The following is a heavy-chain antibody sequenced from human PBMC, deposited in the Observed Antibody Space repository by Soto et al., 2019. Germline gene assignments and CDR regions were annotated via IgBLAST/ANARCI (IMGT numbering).Heavy chain of an antibody. D-gene: IGHD1-26*01. V-gene: IGHV1-2*02. CDR2: INANSGNT. Sequence: ASVQVSCKTFGYTYPGYYMHWVRQAPGQGLEWMGWINANSGNTKYSQKFQGRVTITRDTSMSTAYMELSSLRSEDTAVYYCARGASPLIDYWGQGTLVTVSS. CDR3: ARGASPLIDY. J-gene: IGHJ4*02. CDR1: GYTYPGYY.